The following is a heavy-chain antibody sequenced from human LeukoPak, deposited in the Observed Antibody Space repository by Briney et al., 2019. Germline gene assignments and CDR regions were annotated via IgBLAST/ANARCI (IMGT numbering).Heavy chain of an antibody. CDR2: IHSDGGTT. V-gene: IGHV3-74*01. CDR3: ARDIYSIAE. Sequence: PGGSLRLSCAASGFTFSSYAMHWVRQAPGKGLVWVSLIHSDGGTTNYADSVKGRFTISRDNAKNTVYLQMSSLRVEDTAVYYCARDIYSIAEWGQGTLVTVSS. CDR1: GFTFSSYA. J-gene: IGHJ4*02. D-gene: IGHD1-26*01.